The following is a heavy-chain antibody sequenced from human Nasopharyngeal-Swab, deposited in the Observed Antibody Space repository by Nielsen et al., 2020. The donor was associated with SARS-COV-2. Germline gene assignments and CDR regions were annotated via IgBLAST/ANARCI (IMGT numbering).Heavy chain of an antibody. CDR2: IWYDGSNK. CDR3: ARAIYCSSTSCFGFDY. D-gene: IGHD2-2*01. Sequence: AGCLRLSCAASGCTFSSYGMHWVRQAPGKGLEWVAVIWYDGSNKYYADSVKGRFTISRDNSKNTLYLQMNSLRAEDTAVYYCARAIYCSSTSCFGFDYWGQGTLVTVSS. CDR1: GCTFSSYG. J-gene: IGHJ4*02. V-gene: IGHV3-33*01.